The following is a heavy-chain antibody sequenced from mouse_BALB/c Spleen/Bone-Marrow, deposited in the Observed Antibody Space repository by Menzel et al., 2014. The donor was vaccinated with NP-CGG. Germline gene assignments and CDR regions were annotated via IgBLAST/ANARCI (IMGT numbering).Heavy chain of an antibody. CDR2: IDPANGNT. Sequence: VQLQQSGAELVKPGASVKLSCTAPGFNIKDTYVHWVKQRPEQGLEWIGRIDPANGNTKYDPKFQGKATITADTSSNTAYLQLSSLTSEDTAVYYCARWEYYAMDYWGQGTSVTVSS. V-gene: IGHV14-3*02. D-gene: IGHD4-1*01. CDR1: GFNIKDTY. CDR3: ARWEYYAMDY. J-gene: IGHJ4*01.